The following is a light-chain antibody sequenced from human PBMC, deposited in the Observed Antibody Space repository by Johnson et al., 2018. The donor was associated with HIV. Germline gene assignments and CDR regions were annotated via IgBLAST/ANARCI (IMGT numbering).Light chain of an antibody. V-gene: IGLV1-51*01. CDR3: GTWGGV. J-gene: IGLJ1*01. CDR1: SSNIGNSY. CDR2: DNN. Sequence: QSVLTQPPSVSAAPGQKVTISCSGSSSNIGNSYVSWYQQLPGTAPKLLIYDNNKRPSGIPDRFSGSKSGTSATLGITGLQTGDEADYYCGTWGGVFGTGTKVYVL.